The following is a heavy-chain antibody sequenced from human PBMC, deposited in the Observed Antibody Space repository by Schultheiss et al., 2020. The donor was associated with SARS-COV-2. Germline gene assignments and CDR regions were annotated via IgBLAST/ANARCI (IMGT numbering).Heavy chain of an antibody. CDR3: ARDFGSSGWLWGYYYYGMDV. J-gene: IGHJ6*02. Sequence: SQTLSLTCTVSGGSISSGGYYWSWIRQHPGKGLEWIGYIYYSGSTYYNPSLKSRVTISVDTSKNQFSLKLSSVTAADTAVYYCARDFGSSGWLWGYYYYGMDVWGQGTTVTVSS. D-gene: IGHD6-19*01. CDR2: IYYSGST. V-gene: IGHV4-31*03. CDR1: GGSISSGGYY.